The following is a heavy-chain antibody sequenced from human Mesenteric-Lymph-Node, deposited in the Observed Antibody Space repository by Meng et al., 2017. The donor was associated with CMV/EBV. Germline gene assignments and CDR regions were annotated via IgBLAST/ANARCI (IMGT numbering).Heavy chain of an antibody. CDR2: VSDSGSP. D-gene: IGHD1-1*01. CDR1: RASISSHS. CDR3: ARGTGTTLHYFDY. Sequence: GSLRLSCTIVRASISSHSWSWIRQTPGKGLQWIGYVSDSGSPRYNPSLESRGTISRDTSRNQFYLSLNSVTAADTAVYFCARGTGTTLHYFDYWGQGVLVTVSS. V-gene: IGHV4-59*11. J-gene: IGHJ4*02.